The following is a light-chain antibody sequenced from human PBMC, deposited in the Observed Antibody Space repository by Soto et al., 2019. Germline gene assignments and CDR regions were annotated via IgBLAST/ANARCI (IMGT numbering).Light chain of an antibody. J-gene: IGKJ1*01. CDR1: QSISSS. CDR2: DAS. V-gene: IGKV1-5*01. Sequence: DIPMTQSPSTLSASVGDRVTITCRASQSISSSLAWYQQKPGKAPKLLIYDASSLESGVPSRFSGSGSGTDFTLPLSSLQPDDFATYYCQQYNSYPWTFGQGTKVEIK. CDR3: QQYNSYPWT.